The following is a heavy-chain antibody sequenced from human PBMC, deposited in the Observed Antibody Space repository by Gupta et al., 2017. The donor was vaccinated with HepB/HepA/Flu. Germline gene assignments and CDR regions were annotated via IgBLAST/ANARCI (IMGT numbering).Heavy chain of an antibody. V-gene: IGHV3-21*01. Sequence: EVQLVESGGGLVKPGGSLRLSCAASGFTFSSYNMNWVRQAPGKGLEWVSSISSNSNYIYYADSVEGRFTISRDNTRNSLDLQMNSLRAEDTAVYYCARSRGTTGPTYLDAFDIWGQGTMVTVSS. D-gene: IGHD1-1*01. CDR2: ISSNSNYI. CDR1: GFTFSSYN. CDR3: ARSRGTTGPTYLDAFDI. J-gene: IGHJ3*02.